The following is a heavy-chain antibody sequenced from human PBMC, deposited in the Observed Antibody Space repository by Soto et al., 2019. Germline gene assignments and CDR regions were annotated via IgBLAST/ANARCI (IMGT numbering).Heavy chain of an antibody. J-gene: IGHJ6*02. CDR2: MYNTGST. CDR1: GGSISRYY. V-gene: IGHV4-59*01. CDR3: ARDLWGYCGADCYPLDV. Sequence: SETLSLTCTVSGGSISRYYWSWIRQPPGKGLEWIGYMYNTGSTIYNPSLKSRVTISADTSKNQFSLRLNSVTAADTAVYYCARDLWGYCGADCYPLDVWGQGTTVTVSS. D-gene: IGHD2-21*02.